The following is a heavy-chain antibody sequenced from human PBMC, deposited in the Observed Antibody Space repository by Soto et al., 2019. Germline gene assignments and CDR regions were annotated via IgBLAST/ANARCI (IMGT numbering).Heavy chain of an antibody. CDR1: GFTFDDYA. CDR3: AKDKEDIVVVPADKGYYYYYMDV. V-gene: IGHV3-9*01. CDR2: ISWNSGSI. J-gene: IGHJ6*03. D-gene: IGHD2-2*01. Sequence: EVQLVESGGGLVQPGRSLRLSCAASGFTFDDYAMHWVRQAPGKGLEWVSDISWNSGSIGYADSVKGRFTISRDNAKNSLYLQMNSLRAEDTALYYCAKDKEDIVVVPADKGYYYYYMDVWGKGTTVTVSS.